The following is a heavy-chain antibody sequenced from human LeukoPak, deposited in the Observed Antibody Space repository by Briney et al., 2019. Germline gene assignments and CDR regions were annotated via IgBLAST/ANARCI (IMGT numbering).Heavy chain of an antibody. Sequence: PSETLSLTCTVSGGSISSSSYYWGWIRQPPGKGLEWIGSIYYSGSTYYNPSLKSRVTISVDTSKNQFSLKLSSVTAADTAVYYCARERGSSSWHDYWGQGTLVTVSS. D-gene: IGHD6-13*01. V-gene: IGHV4-39*02. J-gene: IGHJ4*02. CDR2: IYYSGST. CDR1: GGSISSSSYY. CDR3: ARERGSSSWHDY.